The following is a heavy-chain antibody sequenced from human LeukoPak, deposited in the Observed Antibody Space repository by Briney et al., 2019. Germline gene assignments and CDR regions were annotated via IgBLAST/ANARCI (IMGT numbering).Heavy chain of an antibody. CDR1: GFTFSGSA. J-gene: IGHJ4*02. CDR3: TRRWDSSGYFLPLDY. V-gene: IGHV3-73*01. Sequence: GGPLRLSCAASGFTFSGSAMHWVRQASGKGLEWVGRIRSKANSYATAYAASVKGRFTISRDDSKNTAYLQMNSPKTEDTAVYYCTRRWDSSGYFLPLDYWGQGTLVTVSS. D-gene: IGHD3-22*01. CDR2: IRSKANSYAT.